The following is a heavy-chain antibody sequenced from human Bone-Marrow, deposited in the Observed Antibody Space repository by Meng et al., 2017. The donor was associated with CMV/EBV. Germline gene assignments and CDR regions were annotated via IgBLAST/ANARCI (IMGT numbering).Heavy chain of an antibody. CDR2: SRNKARSYTT. J-gene: IGHJ4*02. CDR1: GFTFSDHH. D-gene: IGHD1-26*01. Sequence: GGSLRLSCAASGFTFSDHHMDWVRQAPGKGLEWVGRSRNKARSYTTEYAASVKGRFTISRDDSKNSLYVQMNSLKAEDTAVYYCARIGYSGVWYGYFDYWGQGTLVTVSS. CDR3: ARIGYSGVWYGYFDY. V-gene: IGHV3-72*01.